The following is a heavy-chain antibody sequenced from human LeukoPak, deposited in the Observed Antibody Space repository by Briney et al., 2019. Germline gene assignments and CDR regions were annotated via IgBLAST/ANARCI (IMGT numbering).Heavy chain of an antibody. D-gene: IGHD3-10*01. CDR3: ITGPSGSEKKYFQH. CDR1: GCTFDNAW. J-gene: IGHJ1*01. Sequence: PGGSVRLSCAGCGCTFDNAWMNGLRQAPAKGQEWVGRIKSKTDGGTTDYAAPVKGRFTVSRDDSKNTLYLQMNSPKTEDTAVYYCITGPSGSEKKYFQHWGQGTLVTVSS. V-gene: IGHV3-15*01. CDR2: IKSKTDGGTT.